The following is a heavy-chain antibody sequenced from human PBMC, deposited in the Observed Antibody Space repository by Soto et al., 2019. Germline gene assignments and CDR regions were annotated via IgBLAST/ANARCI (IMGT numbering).Heavy chain of an antibody. D-gene: IGHD2-15*01. CDR3: ARIGYCSGGSCYLGSNWFDP. Sequence: ASVKVSCKASGYTFTSYDINWVRQATGQGLEWMGWMNPNSGNTGYAQKFQGRVTMTRNTSISTAYMELSSLRSEDTAVYYCARIGYCSGGSCYLGSNWFDPWGQGTLVTVSS. V-gene: IGHV1-8*01. CDR2: MNPNSGNT. CDR1: GYTFTSYD. J-gene: IGHJ5*02.